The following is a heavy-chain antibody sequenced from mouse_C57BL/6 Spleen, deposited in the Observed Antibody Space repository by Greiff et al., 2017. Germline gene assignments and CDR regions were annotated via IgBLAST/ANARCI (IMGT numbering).Heavy chain of an antibody. J-gene: IGHJ4*01. V-gene: IGHV1-81*01. CDR1: GYTFTSYG. Sequence: QVQLKESGAELARPGASVKLSCKASGYTFTSYGISWVKQRTGQGLEWIGEIYPRSGNTYYNEKFKGKATLTADKSSSTAYMELRSLTSEDSAVYFCAREGLHDDGYAMDYWGQGTSVTVSS. CDR2: IYPRSGNT. D-gene: IGHD2-12*01. CDR3: AREGLHDDGYAMDY.